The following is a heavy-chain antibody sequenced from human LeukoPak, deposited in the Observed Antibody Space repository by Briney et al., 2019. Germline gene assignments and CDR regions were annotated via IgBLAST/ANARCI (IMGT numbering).Heavy chain of an antibody. J-gene: IGHJ4*02. CDR3: ARKLGPNYYDSSGFDY. CDR1: GYSFPDFW. CDR2: IYPGDSDT. Sequence: GESLRISCRGSGYSFPDFWIGWVRQMPGKGLEWMGIIYPGDSDTRYSPSFQGQVTISADKSISTAYLQWSSLKASDTAMYYCARKLGPNYYDSSGFDYWGQGTLVTVSS. V-gene: IGHV5-51*01. D-gene: IGHD3-22*01.